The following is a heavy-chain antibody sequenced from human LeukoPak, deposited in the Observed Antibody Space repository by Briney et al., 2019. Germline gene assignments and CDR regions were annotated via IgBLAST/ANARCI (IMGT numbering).Heavy chain of an antibody. Sequence: GGSLRLSCAASGFTFSSYAMHWVRQAPGKGLEWVAVISYDGSNKYYADSVKGRFIISRDNSKNTLYLQMNSLRAEDTAVYYCARDDDSSGYSYWGQGTLVTVSS. D-gene: IGHD3-22*01. CDR3: ARDDDSSGYSY. CDR1: GFTFSSYA. J-gene: IGHJ4*02. V-gene: IGHV3-30-3*01. CDR2: ISYDGSNK.